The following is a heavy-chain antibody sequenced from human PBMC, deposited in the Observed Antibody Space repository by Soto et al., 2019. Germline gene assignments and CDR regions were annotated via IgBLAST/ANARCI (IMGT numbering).Heavy chain of an antibody. D-gene: IGHD3-22*01. J-gene: IGHJ4*02. CDR3: ARDRYYDSTGYFDS. CDR1: GASITSYF. Sequence: PSETLSLTCEVSGASITSYFWTWIRQPPGKGLEWIGYIYHSGSTKYNPSLKSRVAMSVDTSKKQFSLKLSSVTPADTGVYYCARDRYYDSTGYFDSWGQGIRVTAS. V-gene: IGHV4-59*01. CDR2: IYHSGST.